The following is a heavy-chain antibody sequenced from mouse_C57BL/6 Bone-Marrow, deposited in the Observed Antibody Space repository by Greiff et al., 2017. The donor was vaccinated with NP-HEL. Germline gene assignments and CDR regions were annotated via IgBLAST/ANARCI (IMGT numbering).Heavy chain of an antibody. Sequence: EVQLVESEGGLVQPGSSMKLSCTASGFTFSDYSMAWVRQVPEKGLEWIANINYDGSSTYYLDSLKSRFIISSDNASNILYLQLSSLKSEDTATYYCAREGGLRRRPYAIDYWGQGTSVTASA. CDR1: GFTFSDYS. D-gene: IGHD2-4*01. CDR3: AREGGLRRRPYAIDY. V-gene: IGHV5-16*01. J-gene: IGHJ4*01. CDR2: INYDGSST.